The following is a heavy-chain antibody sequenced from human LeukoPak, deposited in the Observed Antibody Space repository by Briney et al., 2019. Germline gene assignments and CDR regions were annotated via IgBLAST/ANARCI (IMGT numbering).Heavy chain of an antibody. V-gene: IGHV3-74*01. CDR1: GFTFSSYW. CDR3: ATGPDRGSYSRGVFDY. D-gene: IGHD1-26*01. Sequence: GGSLRLSCAASGFTFSSYWMHWVRQAPGKGLVWVSRIDSDGSSTSYADSVKGRFTISRDNAKNTLYLQMTSLRVEDTAVYYCATGPDRGSYSRGVFDYWGQGTLVTVSS. CDR2: IDSDGSST. J-gene: IGHJ4*02.